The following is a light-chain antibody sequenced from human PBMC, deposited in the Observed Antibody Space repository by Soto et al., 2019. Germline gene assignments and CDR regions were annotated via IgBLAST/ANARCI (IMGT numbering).Light chain of an antibody. J-gene: IGKJ2*01. CDR1: QSISIY. Sequence: DIQMTQSPSSLSASVGDRVTITCRASQSISIYLNWYQQKPRKAPKLLIYAASNLQSGVPSRFSGSGSGTDFTLTISSLQPEDVATYFCQQSYSTPYTFGQGTKLEI. CDR3: QQSYSTPYT. V-gene: IGKV1-39*01. CDR2: AAS.